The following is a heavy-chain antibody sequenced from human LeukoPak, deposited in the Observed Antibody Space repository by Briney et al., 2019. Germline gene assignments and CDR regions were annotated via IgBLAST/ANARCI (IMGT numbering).Heavy chain of an antibody. CDR2: ISSTSTT. V-gene: IGHV3-48*01. CDR1: GFSFSSYS. J-gene: IGHJ6*02. D-gene: IGHD3-3*01. CDR3: AKARITIFGVVITSQTYYYYGMDV. Sequence: GGSLRLSCAASGFSFSSYSMNWVRQAPGKGLEWVSYISSTSTTYYADSVKGRFTISRDTAKNSLYLQMNSLRAEDTAVYYCAKARITIFGVVITSQTYYYYGMDVWGQGTTVTVSS.